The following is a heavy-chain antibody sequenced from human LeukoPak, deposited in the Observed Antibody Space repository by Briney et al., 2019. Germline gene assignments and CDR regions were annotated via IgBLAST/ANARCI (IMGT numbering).Heavy chain of an antibody. CDR2: ISRSATTI. CDR1: GFTFSSYE. CDR3: ARGPVTVSSFDY. Sequence: PGGSLRLSCAASGFTFSSYEMNWVRQAPGKGLEWVSYISRSATTIFYADSVKGRFTISRDNAENSVYLQMNSLRAEDTAVYYCARGPVTVSSFDYWGQGTLVTVSS. D-gene: IGHD4-17*01. V-gene: IGHV3-48*03. J-gene: IGHJ4*02.